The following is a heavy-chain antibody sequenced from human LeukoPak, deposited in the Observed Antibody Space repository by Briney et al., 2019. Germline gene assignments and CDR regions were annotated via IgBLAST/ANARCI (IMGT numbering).Heavy chain of an antibody. J-gene: IGHJ4*02. Sequence: SVKVSCKASGGTFSNFAISWVRQAPGQGLEWMGGIIPLFGTANYGQKSQGRVTITADKSTSTAYMELSSLRSDDMAVYYCTLYNYWGQGTLVTVSS. CDR3: TLYNY. D-gene: IGHD2-2*02. V-gene: IGHV1-69*06. CDR1: GGTFSNFA. CDR2: IIPLFGTA.